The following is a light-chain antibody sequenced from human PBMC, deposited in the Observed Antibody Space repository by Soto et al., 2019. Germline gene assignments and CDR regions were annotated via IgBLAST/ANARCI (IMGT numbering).Light chain of an antibody. CDR3: QSSGSSLREV. J-gene: IGLJ2*01. Sequence: QLVLTQPPSVSGAPGQRVTISCTGSSSNIGAGYDVHWYQQLPGTAPKLLIYGNSNRPSGVPDRFSGSKSGTSASLAITGLQAEDEADYYCQSSGSSLREVFGGGTKLTVL. CDR1: SSNIGAGYD. V-gene: IGLV1-40*01. CDR2: GNS.